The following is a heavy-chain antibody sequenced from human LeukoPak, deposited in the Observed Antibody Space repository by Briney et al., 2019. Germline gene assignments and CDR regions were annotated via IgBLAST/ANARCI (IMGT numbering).Heavy chain of an antibody. D-gene: IGHD4-17*01. J-gene: IGHJ6*03. CDR2: MNPNSGAT. Sequence: ASVKVSCKASGYTFTSHDINWVRQATGQGLEWMGWMNPNSGATGYAQKFRGRITMTRDTSLTTAYMELSSLRSEDTALYYCARGPAYSEYGVLGYSRYSMDVWGKGTTVTVS. V-gene: IGHV1-8*01. CDR1: GYTFTSHD. CDR3: ARGPAYSEYGVLGYSRYSMDV.